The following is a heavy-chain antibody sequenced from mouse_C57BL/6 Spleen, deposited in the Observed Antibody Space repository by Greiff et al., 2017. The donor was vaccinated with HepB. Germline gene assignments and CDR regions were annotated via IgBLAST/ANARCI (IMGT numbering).Heavy chain of an antibody. CDR3: ARRITTVGGYAMDY. Sequence: QVQLQQPGAELVKPGASVKLSCKASGYTFTSYWMHWVKQRPGRGLEWIGRIDPNSGGTKYNEKFKSKATLTVDKPSSTAYMQLSSLTSEDAAVYYCARRITTVGGYAMDYWGQGTAVTVSS. D-gene: IGHD1-1*01. CDR2: IDPNSGGT. V-gene: IGHV1-72*01. J-gene: IGHJ4*01. CDR1: GYTFTSYW.